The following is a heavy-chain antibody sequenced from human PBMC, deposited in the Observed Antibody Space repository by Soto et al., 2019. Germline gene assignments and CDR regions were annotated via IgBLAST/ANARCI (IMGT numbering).Heavy chain of an antibody. Sequence: QVQLVESGGGVVQPGRSLRLSCAASGFPFSSYAMHWVRKAPGKGLEWVAVLSYDGSNKYYADSVKGRLTISRDNSKNTLYLQMSSLRAEATAVYYCARADDPGYSSGCYPPDYYYGMDVWGQGTTVTVSS. J-gene: IGHJ6*02. CDR1: GFPFSSYA. D-gene: IGHD6-19*01. CDR3: ARADDPGYSSGCYPPDYYYGMDV. CDR2: LSYDGSNK. V-gene: IGHV3-30-3*01.